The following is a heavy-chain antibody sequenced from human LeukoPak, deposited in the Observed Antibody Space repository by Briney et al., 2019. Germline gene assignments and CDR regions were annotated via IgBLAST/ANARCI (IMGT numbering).Heavy chain of an antibody. D-gene: IGHD1-26*01. CDR1: GFTFSSYE. J-gene: IGHJ4*02. CDR2: ISSSGSTI. V-gene: IGHV3-48*03. CDR3: ARDGIYDSFDY. Sequence: GGSLRLSCAASGFTFSSYEMNWVRQAPGKGLEWVSYISSSGSTIYYADSVKGRFTISRDNAKNSLYLQMNSLRAEDTAVYYCARDGIYDSFDYWGQGTLVTVSS.